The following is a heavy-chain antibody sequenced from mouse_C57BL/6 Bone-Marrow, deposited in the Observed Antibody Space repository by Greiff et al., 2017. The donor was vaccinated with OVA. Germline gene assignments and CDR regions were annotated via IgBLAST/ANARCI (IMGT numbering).Heavy chain of an antibody. V-gene: IGHV1-18*01. CDR1: GYTFTDYN. CDR3: ARWRGCVDN. CDR2: INPNNGGT. J-gene: IGHJ2*01. Sequence: EVKLVESGPELVKPGASVKIPCKASGYTFTDYNMDWVKQSHGKSLEWIGDINPNNGGTFYNQKFNVNATLTLAKSSSTPYRELRSLTSEDTAVYYCARWRGCVDNWGEGTTLTGSS.